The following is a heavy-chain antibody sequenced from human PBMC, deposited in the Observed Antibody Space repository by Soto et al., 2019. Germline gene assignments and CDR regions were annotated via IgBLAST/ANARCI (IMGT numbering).Heavy chain of an antibody. D-gene: IGHD3-9*01. Sequence: PSETLSLTCAVSGGSISSSNWWSWVRQPPGKGLEWIGEIYHSGSTNYNPSLKSRVTISVDKSKNQFSLKLSSVTAADTAVYYCARVTDALTNWFDPWGQGTLVTVSS. CDR3: ARVTDALTNWFDP. CDR1: GGSISSSNW. V-gene: IGHV4-4*02. CDR2: IYHSGST. J-gene: IGHJ5*02.